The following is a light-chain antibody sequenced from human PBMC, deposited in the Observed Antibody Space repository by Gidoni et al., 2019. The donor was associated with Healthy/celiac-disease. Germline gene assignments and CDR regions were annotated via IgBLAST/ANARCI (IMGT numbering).Light chain of an antibody. CDR1: QDISSY. CDR2: DAS. J-gene: IGKJ1*01. V-gene: IGKV1-33*01. CDR3: QQYDNLPRT. Sequence: DIQMTQSPSSLSASVGDRVTITCQASQDISSYLNLYQQKPGTAPKLLIDDASNLETGVPSRFRGSGSGTDFTFTISSLQPEDIETYYCQQYDNLPRTFXQXTKVEIK.